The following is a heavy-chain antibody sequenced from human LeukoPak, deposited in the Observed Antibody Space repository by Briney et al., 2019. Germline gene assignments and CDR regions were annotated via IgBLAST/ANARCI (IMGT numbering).Heavy chain of an antibody. CDR3: ARGVVSANYGMDV. CDR1: GFTFRNYI. CDR2: ISTTGNYI. J-gene: IGHJ6*02. Sequence: PGGSLRLSCAASGFTFRNYIINWVRQALGKGLEWVSSISTTGNYIYYADSVRGRFTISRDNANNSLFLQMSSLRAEDTAVYYCARGVVSANYGMDVWGQGTTVTVSS. D-gene: IGHD2-15*01. V-gene: IGHV3-21*01.